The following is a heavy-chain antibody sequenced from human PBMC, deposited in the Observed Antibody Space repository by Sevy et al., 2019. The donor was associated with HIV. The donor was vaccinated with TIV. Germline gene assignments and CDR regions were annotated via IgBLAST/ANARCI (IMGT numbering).Heavy chain of an antibody. CDR3: ATRRTIRFLEWLEPYYFDY. CDR1: GYTLTELS. V-gene: IGHV1-24*01. D-gene: IGHD3-3*01. Sequence: ASVKVSCKVSGYTLTELSMHWVRQAPGKGLEWMGGFDPEDGETIYAQKFQGRVTMTEDTSTDTAYMELSSLRSEDTVVYYCATRRTIRFLEWLEPYYFDYWGQGTLVTVSS. CDR2: FDPEDGET. J-gene: IGHJ4*02.